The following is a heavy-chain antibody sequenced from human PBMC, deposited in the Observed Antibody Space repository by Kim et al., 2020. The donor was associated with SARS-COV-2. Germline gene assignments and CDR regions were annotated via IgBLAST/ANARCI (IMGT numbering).Heavy chain of an antibody. V-gene: IGHV1-2*04. Sequence: ASVKVSCKASGYTFTGYYMHWVRQAPGQGLEWMGWINPNSGGTNYAQKFQGWVTMTRDTSISTAYMELSRLRSDDTAVYYCAREGGVVAATMGWFDPWGQGTLVTVSS. CDR3: AREGGVVAATMGWFDP. D-gene: IGHD2-15*01. J-gene: IGHJ5*02. CDR2: INPNSGGT. CDR1: GYTFTGYY.